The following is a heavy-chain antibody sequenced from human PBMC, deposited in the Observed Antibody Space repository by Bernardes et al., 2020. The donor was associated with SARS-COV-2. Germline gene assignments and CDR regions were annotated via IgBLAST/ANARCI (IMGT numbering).Heavy chain of an antibody. CDR3: ASGIPQSITMFGVVSPGEGFEP. V-gene: IGHV4-31*03. Sequence: SETLSLTCTVSGGSISSGGYYWSWIRQHPGKGLEWIVYIYYSGSTYYNPSLKSRVTISVDTSKNQFSLKLSSVTASDTAVYYCASGIPQSITMFGVVSPGEGFEPGGQGSQVTVYS. CDR2: IYYSGST. CDR1: GGSISSGGYY. D-gene: IGHD3-3*01. J-gene: IGHJ5*02.